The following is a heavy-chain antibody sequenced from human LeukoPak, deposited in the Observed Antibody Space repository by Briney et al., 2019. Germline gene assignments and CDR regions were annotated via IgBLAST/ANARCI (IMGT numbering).Heavy chain of an antibody. CDR3: TTDILPMVETNY. J-gene: IGHJ4*02. CDR1: GFTFSNAW. V-gene: IGHV3-15*07. CDR2: IKSKTDGGTT. Sequence: PGGSLRLSCAASGFTFSNAWMNWVRQAPGKGLEWVGRIKSKTDGGTTDYAAPVKGRFTISRDDSKNTLYLQMNSLETEDTAVYYCTTDILPMVETNYWGQGTLVTVSS. D-gene: IGHD4-23*01.